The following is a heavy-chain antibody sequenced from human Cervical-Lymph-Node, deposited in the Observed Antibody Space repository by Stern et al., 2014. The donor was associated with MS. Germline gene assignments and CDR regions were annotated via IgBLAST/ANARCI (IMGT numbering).Heavy chain of an antibody. CDR2: INPISGGT. Sequence: MQLVQSGAEVRKPGASVKVSCKASGYTFTAYFIHWVRQAPGQGLEWLGLINPISGGTDQSQRFQGRVTMTRDTSISTAYLDLSRLRSDDTAVYYCARDPASGFYGMDVWGQGTTVTVSS. D-gene: IGHD3-10*01. CDR1: GYTFTAYF. V-gene: IGHV1-2*06. J-gene: IGHJ6*02. CDR3: ARDPASGFYGMDV.